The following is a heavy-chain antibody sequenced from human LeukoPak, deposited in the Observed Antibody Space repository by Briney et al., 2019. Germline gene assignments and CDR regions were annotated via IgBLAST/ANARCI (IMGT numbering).Heavy chain of an antibody. Sequence: PETLSLTCSVSGGSISPYYWSWIRQPPGKGLEWIGYIYYSGSTNYNPSLKSRVTISVDTSKNQLSLKLTSVTAADTAVYYCARGGWSLDFWGQGTLVTVSS. CDR2: IYYSGST. V-gene: IGHV4-59*01. CDR3: ARGGWSLDF. J-gene: IGHJ4*02. CDR1: GGSISPYY.